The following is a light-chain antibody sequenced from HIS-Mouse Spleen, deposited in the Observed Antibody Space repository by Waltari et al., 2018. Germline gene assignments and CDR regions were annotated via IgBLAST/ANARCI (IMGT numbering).Light chain of an antibody. Sequence: QSALTQPASVSGSPGQSITISCTGTSSDVGSYNLVSWYQQHPGKAPKLMIYEGSKRPSGVSNRFSGSKSGNTASLTISGLQAEDEADYYCCSYAGSYTFEVVFGGGTKLTVL. V-gene: IGLV2-23*03. J-gene: IGLJ2*01. CDR2: EGS. CDR1: SSDVGSYNL. CDR3: CSYAGSYTFEVV.